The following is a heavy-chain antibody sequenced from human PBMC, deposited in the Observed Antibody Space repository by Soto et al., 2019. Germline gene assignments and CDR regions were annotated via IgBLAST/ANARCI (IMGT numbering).Heavy chain of an antibody. CDR2: IYYSGST. CDR1: GVSTSSGGDY. D-gene: IGHD6-6*01. J-gene: IGHJ5*02. Sequence: QVQLQESGPGLVKPSQTLSLTCTVFGVSTSSGGDYWNWIRQHPGKGLEWIGYIYYSGSTYYNPYLKSRVTISIDTSNNQFSMKLSSVTAADTAVYYCARSSSSSSWFDPWGQGTLVTVSS. V-gene: IGHV4-31*03. CDR3: ARSSSSSSWFDP.